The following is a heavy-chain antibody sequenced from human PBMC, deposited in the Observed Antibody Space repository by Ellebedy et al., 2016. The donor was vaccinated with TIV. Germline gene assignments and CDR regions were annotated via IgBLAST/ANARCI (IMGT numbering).Heavy chain of an antibody. CDR1: GFSFRSYW. J-gene: IGHJ5*02. Sequence: GGSLRLSCVASGFSFRSYWMSWVCQAPGKGLEWVANIYQDGSDPYYVDSVKGRFTISRDNANNSLFLQMNSLRAEDTAVYYCARRGSYGDYAVQVNSWFDPWGRGTLVTVSS. CDR3: ARRGSYGDYAVQVNSWFDP. V-gene: IGHV3-7*01. CDR2: IYQDGSDP. D-gene: IGHD4-17*01.